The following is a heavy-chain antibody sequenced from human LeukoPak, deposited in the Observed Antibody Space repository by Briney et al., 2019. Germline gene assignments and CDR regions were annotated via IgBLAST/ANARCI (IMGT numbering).Heavy chain of an antibody. D-gene: IGHD3-22*01. J-gene: IGHJ4*02. CDR3: ARGHYDTSGYSIYFDY. CDR2: ISGSSDYI. Sequence: GGSLRLSCAASGFTFSTFIMNWVRQPPGKGLEGVASISGSSDYIYYASSVRRRFTISRENAKNSLYLQMNRLRAEDTAVYYCARGHYDTSGYSIYFDYWGQETLVTVSS. V-gene: IGHV3-21*01. CDR1: GFTFSTFI.